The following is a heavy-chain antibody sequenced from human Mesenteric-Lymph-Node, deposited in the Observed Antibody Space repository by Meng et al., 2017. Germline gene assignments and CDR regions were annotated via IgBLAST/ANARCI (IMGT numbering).Heavy chain of an antibody. V-gene: IGHV3-30*01. CDR3: ARSSLRFLEWLLYPDY. J-gene: IGHJ4*02. Sequence: GESLKISCAASGFTFSSYAMHWVRQAPGKGLEWVAVISYDGSNKYYADSVKGRFTISRDNSKNTLYLQMNSLRAEDTAVYYCARSSLRFLEWLLYPDYWGQGTLVTVSS. CDR1: GFTFSSYA. CDR2: ISYDGSNK. D-gene: IGHD3-3*01.